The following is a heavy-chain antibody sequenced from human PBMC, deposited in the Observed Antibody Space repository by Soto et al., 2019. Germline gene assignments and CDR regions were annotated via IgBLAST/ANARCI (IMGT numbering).Heavy chain of an antibody. D-gene: IGHD2-15*01. CDR2: INHSGNT. CDR1: GGSFSGYY. V-gene: IGHV4-34*01. J-gene: IGHJ4*02. CDR3: ARGPASLVTEYFDY. Sequence: WETLSLTCDVYGGSFSGYYWSWLRQPPGKGLEWIGEINHSGNTNYNPTLKSRVTMSVDTSKNQMSLKLNSVTAADTAVYYCARGPASLVTEYFDYWGQGTLVTVSS.